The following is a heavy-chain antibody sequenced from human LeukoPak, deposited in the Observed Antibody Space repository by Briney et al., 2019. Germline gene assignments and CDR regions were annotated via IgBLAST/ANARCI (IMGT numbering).Heavy chain of an antibody. J-gene: IGHJ6*03. CDR3: ARVGGTGYSSSWYINYYYYYMDV. D-gene: IGHD6-13*01. CDR2: INPNSGNT. CDR1: GYTFTGYY. Sequence: ASVKVSCKASGYTFTGYYMHWVRQAPGQGLEWMGWINPNSGNTGYALKFQGRVTMTRNTSISTAYMELSSLRSEDTAVYYCARVGGTGYSSSWYINYYYYYMDVWGKGTTVTVSS. V-gene: IGHV1-8*02.